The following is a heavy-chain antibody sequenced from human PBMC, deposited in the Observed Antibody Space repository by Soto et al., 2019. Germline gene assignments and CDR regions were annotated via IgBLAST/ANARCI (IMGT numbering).Heavy chain of an antibody. CDR3: AADYGDYVNWYFDL. D-gene: IGHD4-17*01. J-gene: IGHJ2*01. CDR1: GYSISSGYY. CDR2: IYHSGST. V-gene: IGHV4-38-2*01. Sequence: SETLSLTCAVSGYSISSGYYLGWIRQPPGKGLEWIGSIYHSGSTYYNPSLKSRVTISVDTSKNQFSLKLSSVTAADTAVYYCAADYGDYVNWYFDLWGRGTLVTVSS.